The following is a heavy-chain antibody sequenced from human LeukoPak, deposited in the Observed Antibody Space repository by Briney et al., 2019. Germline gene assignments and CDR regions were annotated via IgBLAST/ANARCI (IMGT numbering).Heavy chain of an antibody. CDR3: AKGGVRPVTSGDY. CDR2: IGASDGSE. D-gene: IGHD3-10*01. CDR1: GFTFSSYA. V-gene: IGHV3-23*01. J-gene: IGHJ4*02. Sequence: PGVSLRLSCAASGFTFSSYAMTWVRQAPGKGLEWVSTIGASDGSEYSVDSVKGRFTITRDNFKNTAYLQMNSLRADDTAIHYCAKGGVRPVTSGDYWGQGTLVTVS.